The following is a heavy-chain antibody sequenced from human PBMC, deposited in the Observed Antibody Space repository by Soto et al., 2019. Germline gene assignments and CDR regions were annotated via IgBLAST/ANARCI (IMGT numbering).Heavy chain of an antibody. V-gene: IGHV4-61*01. CDR1: GDSVNSGSYS. CDR2: IYYSGTT. J-gene: IGHJ6*02. Sequence: PETLSLTCTVSGDSVNSGSYSWSWIRQPPGKGLEWIGYIYYSGTTNYNPSLKSRVTISVDTSKNQFSLKLSSVTAADTAVYYCARGLRAAAGKGGYYGMDVWGQGTTVTVSS. D-gene: IGHD6-13*01. CDR3: ARGLRAAAGKGGYYGMDV.